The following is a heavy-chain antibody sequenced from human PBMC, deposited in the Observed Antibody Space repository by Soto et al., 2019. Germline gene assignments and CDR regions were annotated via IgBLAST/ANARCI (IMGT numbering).Heavy chain of an antibody. J-gene: IGHJ6*02. CDR3: ARDVPRCGMDV. V-gene: IGHV3-53*04. D-gene: IGHD2-8*01. Sequence: EVQLVESGGGLVQPGGSLRLSCAASGFTVSSNYMSWVRQAPGKGLEWVSVIYSGGSTYYADSVKGRFTLSRHNSKNTLYLQMNSLRAEDTAVYYCARDVPRCGMDVWRQGTTVTVSS. CDR2: IYSGGST. CDR1: GFTVSSNY.